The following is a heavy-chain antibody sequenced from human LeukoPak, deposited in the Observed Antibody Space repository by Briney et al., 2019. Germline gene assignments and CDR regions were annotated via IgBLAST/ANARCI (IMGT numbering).Heavy chain of an antibody. Sequence: GASVKVSCKASGYTFTSYGISWVRQAPGQGLEWMGWISAYNGDTNYAQKLQGRVTMTTATSTSTAYMELRSLRSDDTAVYYCARWGNIVATTHFDYWGQGTLVTVSS. J-gene: IGHJ4*02. CDR3: ARWGNIVATTHFDY. CDR1: GYTFTSYG. D-gene: IGHD5-12*01. V-gene: IGHV1-18*01. CDR2: ISAYNGDT.